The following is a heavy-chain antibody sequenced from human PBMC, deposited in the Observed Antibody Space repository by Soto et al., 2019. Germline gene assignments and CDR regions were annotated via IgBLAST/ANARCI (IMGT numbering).Heavy chain of an antibody. Sequence: SETLSLTCAVXGDSISSSTYYWGWIRQPPGKGLEWIGSIYHRGSTFYNPSLKSRITISVDTSKNQFSLKLSSVTAADTAVYYCASVYAYYFDYWGQGTLVTVSS. CDR3: ASVYAYYFDY. J-gene: IGHJ4*02. V-gene: IGHV4-39*01. CDR2: IYHRGST. D-gene: IGHD2-8*01. CDR1: GDSISSSTYY.